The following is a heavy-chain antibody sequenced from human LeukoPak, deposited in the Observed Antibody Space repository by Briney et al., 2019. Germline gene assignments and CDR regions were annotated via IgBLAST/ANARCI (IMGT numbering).Heavy chain of an antibody. CDR3: ARVPRDITMVRTKSYYFDY. Sequence: GGSLRLSCAASGFTFSSYEMDWVRQAPGKGLEWVSYISSSGSTIYYADSVKGRFTISRDNAKNSLYLQMNSLRAEDAAVYYCARVPRDITMVRTKSYYFDYWGQGTLVTVSS. V-gene: IGHV3-48*03. J-gene: IGHJ4*02. CDR1: GFTFSSYE. CDR2: ISSSGSTI. D-gene: IGHD3-10*01.